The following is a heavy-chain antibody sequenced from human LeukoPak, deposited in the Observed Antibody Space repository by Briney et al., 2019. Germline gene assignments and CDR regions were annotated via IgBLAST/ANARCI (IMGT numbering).Heavy chain of an antibody. D-gene: IGHD3-22*01. CDR3: ARNGVERKYYYDSSD. J-gene: IGHJ4*02. CDR2: IIPILGIA. Sequence: GASVKVSCKASGGTFSSYAISWVRQAPGQGLEWMGRIIPILGIANYAQKFQGRVTITADKSTSTAYMELSSLRSEDTAVYYCARNGVERKYYYDSSDWGQGTLVTVSS. CDR1: GGTFSSYA. V-gene: IGHV1-69*04.